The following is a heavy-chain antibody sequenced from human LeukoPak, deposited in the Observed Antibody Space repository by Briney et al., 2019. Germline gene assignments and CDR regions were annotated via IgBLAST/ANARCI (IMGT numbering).Heavy chain of an antibody. D-gene: IGHD2-15*01. Sequence: ASVKVSCKASGYTFTGYYMHWVRQAPGQGLEWMGWINPNSGGTNYAQKFQGRVTMTRDTSISKAYMELSRLRSDDTAVYYCASLSGYCSGGSCNDYWGQGTLVTVSS. CDR1: GYTFTGYY. J-gene: IGHJ4*02. V-gene: IGHV1-2*02. CDR2: INPNSGGT. CDR3: ASLSGYCSGGSCNDY.